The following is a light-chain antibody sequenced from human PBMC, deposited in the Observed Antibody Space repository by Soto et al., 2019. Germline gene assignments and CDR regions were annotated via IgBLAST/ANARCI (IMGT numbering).Light chain of an antibody. CDR2: GAS. CDR1: QSVSSN. J-gene: IGKJ1*01. V-gene: IGKV3-15*01. Sequence: IVMTQSPATLSVSPGERATLSCRASQSVSSNLAWYQQIPGQAPRLLIYGASTRATGIPVRFSGSGSETEFTLTISSLQSEDFAVYYCQQYNNWPPWTFGQGTKVEIK. CDR3: QQYNNWPPWT.